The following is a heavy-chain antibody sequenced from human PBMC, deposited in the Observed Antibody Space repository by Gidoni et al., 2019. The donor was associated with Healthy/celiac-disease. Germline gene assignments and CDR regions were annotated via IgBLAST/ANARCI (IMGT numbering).Heavy chain of an antibody. J-gene: IGHJ4*02. CDR1: GGSFSGYY. CDR2: INHSGST. V-gene: IGHV4-34*01. CDR3: ARNEIKTEPFDY. D-gene: IGHD1-1*01. Sequence: QVQLQQWGAGLLKPSETLSLTCAVYGGSFSGYYWSWIRQPPGKGLEWIGEINHSGSTNYNPSLKSRVTISVDTSKNQFSLKLSSVTAADTAVYYCARNEIKTEPFDYWGQGTLVTVSS.